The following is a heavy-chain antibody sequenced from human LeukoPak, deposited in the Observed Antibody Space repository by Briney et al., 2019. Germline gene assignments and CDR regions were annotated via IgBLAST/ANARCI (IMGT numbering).Heavy chain of an antibody. CDR1: GFTFNSYW. V-gene: IGHV3-74*01. CDR2: ISTDGRSS. J-gene: IGHJ4*02. Sequence: PGGSLRLSCAASGFTFNSYWMHWARQAPGKGLVWVSRISTDGRSSNYADSVKGRFTISRDNAKNALYLQMNSLRVEDTAVYYCVRGMGDWGQGTLVTVSS. D-gene: IGHD1-26*01. CDR3: VRGMGD.